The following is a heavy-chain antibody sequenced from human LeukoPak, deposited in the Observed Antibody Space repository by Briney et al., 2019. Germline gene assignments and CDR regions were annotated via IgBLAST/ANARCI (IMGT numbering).Heavy chain of an antibody. Sequence: NPSETLSLTCTVSGGSISSSSYYWGWIRQPPGKGLEWIGSIYYSGSTYYNPSLKSRVTISVDTSKNQSSLKLSSVTAADTAVYYCAGQVLVGATRGLYDYWGQGTLVTVSS. CDR2: IYYSGST. J-gene: IGHJ4*02. CDR1: GGSISSSSYY. V-gene: IGHV4-39*01. D-gene: IGHD1-26*01. CDR3: AGQVLVGATRGLYDY.